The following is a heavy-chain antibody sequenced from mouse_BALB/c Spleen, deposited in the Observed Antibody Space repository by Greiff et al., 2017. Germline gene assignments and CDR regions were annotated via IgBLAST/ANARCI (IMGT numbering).Heavy chain of an antibody. CDR3: ARYYDGYYYYAIDY. CDR2: IWAGGST. J-gene: IGHJ4*01. Sequence: QVQLKESGPGLVAPSQSLSITCTVSGFSLTSYGVHWVRQPPGKGLEWLGVIWAGGSTNYNSAHMSRLSISKDNSKSQVFLKMNSMQTDDTAMYYCARYYDGYYYYAIDYWGQGTSVTVSS. V-gene: IGHV2-9*02. D-gene: IGHD2-3*01. CDR1: GFSLTSYG.